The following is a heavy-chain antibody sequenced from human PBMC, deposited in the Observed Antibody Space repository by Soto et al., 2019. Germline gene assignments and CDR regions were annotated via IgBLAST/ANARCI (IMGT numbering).Heavy chain of an antibody. CDR3: ASSYCSSSSCYVGGNFAY. CDR1: GFTFSSYW. CDR2: IKQDGGEK. V-gene: IGHV3-7*01. D-gene: IGHD2-2*01. Sequence: EVQLVESGGGLVQPGGSLRLSCAASGFTFSSYWMSWVRQAPGKGLEWVANIKQDGGEKYYVDSVTGRFTISRDNAKKPLYLQMHSLRAEDTAVYYCASSYCSSSSCYVGGNFAYWGQGTLVTVSS. J-gene: IGHJ4*02.